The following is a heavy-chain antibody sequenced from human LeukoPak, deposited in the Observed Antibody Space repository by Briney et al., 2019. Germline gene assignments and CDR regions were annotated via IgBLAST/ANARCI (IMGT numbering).Heavy chain of an antibody. D-gene: IGHD2-2*01. J-gene: IGHJ4*02. Sequence: PGRSLRLSCAASGLTFNSYGMHWVRHAPGKGLEWVAVIWYDGSNKYYADSVRGRFTISRDNSKNTLFLQMNSLRAEDTAVYYCARDHCTRTSCYFFSYWGQGTLVTVSS. CDR3: ARDHCTRTSCYFFSY. CDR2: IWYDGSNK. V-gene: IGHV3-33*01. CDR1: GLTFNSYG.